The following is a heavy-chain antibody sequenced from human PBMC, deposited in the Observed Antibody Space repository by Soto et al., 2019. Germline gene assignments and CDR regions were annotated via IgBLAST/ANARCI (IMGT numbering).Heavy chain of an antibody. V-gene: IGHV1-69*13. CDR2: IILIFGTA. J-gene: IGHJ5*02. CDR3: ARDAQYSSSWWERPRWFDP. D-gene: IGHD6-13*01. Sequence: SVKVSCKASGGTFSSYAISWVRQAPGQGLEWMGGIILIFGTANYAQKFQGRVTITADESTSTAYMELRSLRSDDTAVYYCARDAQYSSSWWERPRWFDPWGQGTLVTDSS. CDR1: GGTFSSYA.